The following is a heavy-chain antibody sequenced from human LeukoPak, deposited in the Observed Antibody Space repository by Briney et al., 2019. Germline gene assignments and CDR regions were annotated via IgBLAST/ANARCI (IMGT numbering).Heavy chain of an antibody. V-gene: IGHV3-48*01. Sequence: GGSLRLSXAASGFTFSSYSMNWVRQAPGKGLEWVSYISSSSSTIYYADSVKGRFTISRDNAKNSLYLQMNSLRAEDTAVYYCAREPYEGYCSTTSCYWNAFDIWGQGTMVTVSS. D-gene: IGHD2-2*01. J-gene: IGHJ3*02. CDR3: AREPYEGYCSTTSCYWNAFDI. CDR2: ISSSSSTI. CDR1: GFTFSSYS.